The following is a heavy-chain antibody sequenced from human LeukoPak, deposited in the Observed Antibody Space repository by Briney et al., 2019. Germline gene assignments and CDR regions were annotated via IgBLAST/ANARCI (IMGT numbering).Heavy chain of an antibody. CDR1: GFTFSSYS. J-gene: IGHJ4*02. Sequence: PGGSLRLSCAASGFTFSSYSMNWVRQAPGKGLEWVSAISGSGGSTYYADSVKGRFTISRDNSKNTLYLQMNSLRAEDTAVYYCAKDLRDDYGDYAPFDYWGQGTLVTVSS. V-gene: IGHV3-23*01. D-gene: IGHD4-17*01. CDR3: AKDLRDDYGDYAPFDY. CDR2: ISGSGGST.